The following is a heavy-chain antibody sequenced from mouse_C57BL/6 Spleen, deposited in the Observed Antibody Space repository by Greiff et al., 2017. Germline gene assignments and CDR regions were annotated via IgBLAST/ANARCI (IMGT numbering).Heavy chain of an antibody. CDR2: IRNKANGYTT. D-gene: IGHD2-2*01. CDR3: ARYTGYDPGDY. J-gene: IGHJ4*01. CDR1: GFTFTDYY. Sequence: EVKLVESGGGLVQPGGSLSLSCAASGFTFTDYYMSWVRQPPGKALEWLGFIRNKANGYTTEYSASVKGRFTISRDNSQSILYLQMNALRAEDSATYCCARYTGYDPGDYWGEGASGTVSS. V-gene: IGHV7-3*01.